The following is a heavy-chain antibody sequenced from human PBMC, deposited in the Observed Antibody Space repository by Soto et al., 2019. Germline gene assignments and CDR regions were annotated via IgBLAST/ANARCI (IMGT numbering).Heavy chain of an antibody. J-gene: IGHJ6*02. V-gene: IGHV4-31*03. CDR3: ARDLRFRGFYGMDV. Sequence: QVQLQESGPGLVKPSQTLSLTCTVSGGSISSGGYYWSWIRQHPGKGLEWIGYIYYIGSIYYNPSLKRRVTISVDTSKNQFSLKLSSVTAADTAAYYCARDLRFRGFYGMDVWGQGTTVTVSS. CDR1: GGSISSGGYY. CDR2: IYYIGSI. D-gene: IGHD3-10*01.